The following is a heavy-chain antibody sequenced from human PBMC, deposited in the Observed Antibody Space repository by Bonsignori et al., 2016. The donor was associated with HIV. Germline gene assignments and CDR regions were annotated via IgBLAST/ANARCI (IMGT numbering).Heavy chain of an antibody. D-gene: IGHD4-23*01. V-gene: IGHV5-51*01. Sequence: VRQMPGKGLEWMGIIYPGDSDTRYSPSFQGQVTISADKSISTAYLQWSSLKASDTAMYYCARGSPRWDWFDPWGQGTLGTVSS. J-gene: IGHJ5*02. CDR2: IYPGDSDT. CDR3: ARGSPRWDWFDP.